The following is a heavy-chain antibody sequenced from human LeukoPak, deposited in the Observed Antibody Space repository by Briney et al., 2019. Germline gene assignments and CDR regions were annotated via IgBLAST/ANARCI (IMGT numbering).Heavy chain of an antibody. CDR3: ARHGTRGSYYRYFVY. CDR1: GGSLISTSYY. J-gene: IGHJ4*02. D-gene: IGHD1-26*01. CDR2: VYYSGST. Sequence: PSETLSLTCTVSGGSLISTSYYWDWIRQPPGKGLEWIGYVYYSGSTNYNPSLESRVTISVDTSKNQFSLRLSSVTAADTAVYYCARHGTRGSYYRYFVYWGQGTLVTVSS. V-gene: IGHV4-61*05.